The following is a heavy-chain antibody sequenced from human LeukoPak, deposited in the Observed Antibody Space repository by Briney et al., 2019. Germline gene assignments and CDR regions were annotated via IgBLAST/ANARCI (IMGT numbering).Heavy chain of an antibody. CDR1: GFSLSTYGMC. V-gene: IGHV2-70*11. CDR2: IDWDDYK. J-gene: IGHJ4*02. Sequence: SGPALVKPTQTLTLTCTFSGFSLSTYGMCVSWIRQPPGKALEWLARIDWDDYKYYRTSLKTRLTISKDTSKNQVVLTMTNMDPVDTATYYCARIKSSSWDHFDYWGQGTLVTVSS. CDR3: ARIKSSSWDHFDY. D-gene: IGHD6-13*01.